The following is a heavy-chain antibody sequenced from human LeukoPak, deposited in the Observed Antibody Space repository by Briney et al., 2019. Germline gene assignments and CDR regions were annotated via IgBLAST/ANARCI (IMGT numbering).Heavy chain of an antibody. V-gene: IGHV4-30-4*01. CDR1: GGSTSSGDYY. D-gene: IGHD3-9*01. J-gene: IGHJ5*02. CDR2: IYYSGST. CDR3: ARAYDILTGNWFDP. Sequence: SQTLSLTCTVSGGSTSSGDYYWSWIRQPPGKGLEWIGYIYYSGSTYYNPSLKSRVTISVDTSKNQFSLRLSSVTAADTAVYYCARAYDILTGNWFDPWGQGTLVTVSS.